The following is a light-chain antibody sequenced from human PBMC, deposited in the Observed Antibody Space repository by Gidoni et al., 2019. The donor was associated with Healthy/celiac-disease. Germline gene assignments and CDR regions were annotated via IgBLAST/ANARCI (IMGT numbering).Light chain of an antibody. CDR2: DAS. CDR1: QDISNY. J-gene: IGKJ4*01. Sequence: DIQMTQSPSSLSASVGDRVTITCQASQDISNYLNWYQQKPGKAPKLLIYDASNLGTGVPSRFSGSGSGTEFTFTISSLQPEDIATYYCQQYDNLFTFXXXTKVEIK. V-gene: IGKV1-33*01. CDR3: QQYDNLFT.